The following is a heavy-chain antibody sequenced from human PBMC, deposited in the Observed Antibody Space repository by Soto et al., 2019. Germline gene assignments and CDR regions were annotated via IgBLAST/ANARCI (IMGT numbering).Heavy chain of an antibody. J-gene: IGHJ5*02. CDR1: GGSISSGGYS. V-gene: IGHV4-30-2*01. Sequence: ALSLNCAVSGGSISSGGYSWSWIRHPPGKGLEWIGYIYHSGSTYYNPSLKSRVTISVDRSKNQFSLKLSSVTAADTAVYYYARALYCSGGSCYSGGRWFDPWGQGTLVTVSS. CDR3: ARALYCSGGSCYSGGRWFDP. D-gene: IGHD2-15*01. CDR2: IYHSGST.